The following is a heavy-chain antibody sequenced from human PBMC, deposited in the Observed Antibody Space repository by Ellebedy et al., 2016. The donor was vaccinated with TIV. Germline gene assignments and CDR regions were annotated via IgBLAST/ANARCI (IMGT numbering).Heavy chain of an antibody. V-gene: IGHV3-33*01. CDR2: IWYDGSNK. CDR3: ARDLQYSSGWFPWFDP. Sequence: GGSLRLSCAASGFTFSSYGMHWVRQAPGKGLEWVAVIWYDGSNKYYADSVKGRFTISRDNSKNTLYLQMNSLRAEDTAVYYCARDLQYSSGWFPWFDPWGQGTLVTVSS. CDR1: GFTFSSYG. D-gene: IGHD6-19*01. J-gene: IGHJ5*02.